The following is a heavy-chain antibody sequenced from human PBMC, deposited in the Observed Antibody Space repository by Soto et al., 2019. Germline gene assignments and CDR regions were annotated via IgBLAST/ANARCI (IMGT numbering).Heavy chain of an antibody. D-gene: IGHD2-2*02. CDR3: ARGISCSSTRCYRSDY. CDR2: MDPSDSDT. CDR1: GYSFTSYW. J-gene: IGHJ4*02. V-gene: IGHV5-10-1*01. Sequence: GESLKISCKGSGYSFTSYWITWVRQVAVKGLEWMGPMDPSDSDTNYSPSFQGHVTISVDKSISTAYLQWSSLTASDTAMYYCARGISCSSTRCYRSDYGGQGTLVTVSS.